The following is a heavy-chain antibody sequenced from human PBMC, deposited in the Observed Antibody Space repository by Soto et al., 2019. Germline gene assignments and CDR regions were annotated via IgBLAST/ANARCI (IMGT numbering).Heavy chain of an antibody. V-gene: IGHV1-8*01. J-gene: IGHJ5*02. CDR3: AREKGSSGFDP. D-gene: IGHD6-6*01. Sequence: ASVKVSCQPSGYTLTNYGISWVRQAPGQGLEWMGWMNPNSGNTGYAQKFQGRVTMTRNTSISTAYMELSSLRSEDTAVYYCAREKGSSGFDPWGQGTLVTVSS. CDR1: GYTLTNYG. CDR2: MNPNSGNT.